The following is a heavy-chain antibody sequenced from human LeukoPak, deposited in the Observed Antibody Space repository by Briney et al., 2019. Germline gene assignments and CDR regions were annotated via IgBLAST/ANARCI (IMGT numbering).Heavy chain of an antibody. Sequence: ASVRVSCKVSGYTLTELSMHWVRQAPGKGLEWMGGFDPEDGETIYAQKFQGRVTMTEDTSTDTAYMELSSLRSEDTAVYYCATSTLYIVATTRGYHYGMDVWGQGTTVTVSS. V-gene: IGHV1-24*01. CDR2: FDPEDGET. CDR1: GYTLTELS. CDR3: ATSTLYIVATTRGYHYGMDV. J-gene: IGHJ6*02. D-gene: IGHD5-12*01.